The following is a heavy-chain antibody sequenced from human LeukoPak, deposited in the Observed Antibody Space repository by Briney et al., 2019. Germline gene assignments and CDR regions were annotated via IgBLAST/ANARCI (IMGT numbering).Heavy chain of an antibody. D-gene: IGHD3-10*01. CDR3: ARQDGGSVTPSSDY. Sequence: PSQTLSLTCTVSGGSISSGGYYWSWIRQHPGKGQEWIGYIYYSGSTYYNPSLKSRVTISVDTSKNQFSLKLSSVTAADTAVYYCARQDGGSVTPSSDYWGQGTLVTVSS. CDR2: IYYSGST. V-gene: IGHV4-31*03. CDR1: GGSISSGGYY. J-gene: IGHJ4*02.